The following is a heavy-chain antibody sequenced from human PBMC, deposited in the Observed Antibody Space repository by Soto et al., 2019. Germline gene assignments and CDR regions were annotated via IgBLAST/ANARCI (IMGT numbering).Heavy chain of an antibody. D-gene: IGHD4-17*01. CDR1: GGSISSSSYY. J-gene: IGHJ6*03. CDR3: ARNPTVFYYYYYMDV. CDR2: IYYSGST. Sequence: SETLSLTCTVSGGSISSSSYYWGWIRQPPGKGLEWIGSIYYSGSTYYNPSLKSRVTISVDTSKNQFSLKLSSVTAADTAVYYCARNPTVFYYYYYMDVWGKGTTVTVSS. V-gene: IGHV4-39*01.